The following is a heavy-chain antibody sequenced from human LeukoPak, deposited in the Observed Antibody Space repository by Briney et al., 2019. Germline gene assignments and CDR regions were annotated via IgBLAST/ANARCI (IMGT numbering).Heavy chain of an antibody. Sequence: ASVKVSCKASGCTFTGYYMHWVRQAPGQGLEWMGWINPNSGGTNYAQKFQGRVTMTRDTSISTAYMELSRLRSDDTAVYYCARIGVQLWVDTSDYWGQGTLVTVSS. CDR1: GCTFTGYY. CDR2: INPNSGGT. V-gene: IGHV1-2*02. J-gene: IGHJ4*02. CDR3: ARIGVQLWVDTSDY. D-gene: IGHD5-18*01.